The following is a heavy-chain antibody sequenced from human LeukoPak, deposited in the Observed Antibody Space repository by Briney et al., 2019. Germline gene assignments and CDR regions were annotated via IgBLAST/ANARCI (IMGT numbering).Heavy chain of an antibody. J-gene: IGHJ4*02. D-gene: IGHD3-10*01. CDR3: ARGLDTMVRGVTSFDY. CDR1: GGSISSYY. V-gene: IGHV4-59*12. CDR2: IYYSGST. Sequence: SETLSLTCTVSGGSISSYYWTWIRQPPGKGLEWIGYIYYSGSTNYNPSLKSRVTISVDTSKNQFSLKLSSVTAADTAVYYCARGLDTMVRGVTSFDYWGQGTLVTVSS.